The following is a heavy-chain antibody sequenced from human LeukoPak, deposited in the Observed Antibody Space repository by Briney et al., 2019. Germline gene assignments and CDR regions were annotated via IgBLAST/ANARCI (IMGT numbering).Heavy chain of an antibody. Sequence: GGSLRLSCAASGFTVSSNHMSWVRQAPGKGLEWVSVIYSGGSTDYADSVKGRFTISRDNLKNTLYLQMNSLRAEDTAVYYCARGPAGYTWGQGTLVTFSS. J-gene: IGHJ5*02. CDR2: IYSGGST. CDR3: ARGPAGYT. D-gene: IGHD1-1*01. CDR1: GFTVSSNH. V-gene: IGHV3-53*01.